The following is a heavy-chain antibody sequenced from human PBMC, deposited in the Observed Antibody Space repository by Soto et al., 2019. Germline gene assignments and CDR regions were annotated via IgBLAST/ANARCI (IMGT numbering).Heavy chain of an antibody. V-gene: IGHV4-30-4*01. CDR2: IYYSGST. J-gene: IGHJ4*02. D-gene: IGHD1-1*01. Sequence: QVQLQESGPGLVKPSQTLSLTCTVSGGSISSGDYSWTWIRQPPGKGLEWIGYIYYSGSTYYNPSLKSRVTISVDTSKNQFSLKLSSVTAADTAVYYCARWWGVDGYNYFFDYWGQGTLVTVSS. CDR1: GGSISSGDYS. CDR3: ARWWGVDGYNYFFDY.